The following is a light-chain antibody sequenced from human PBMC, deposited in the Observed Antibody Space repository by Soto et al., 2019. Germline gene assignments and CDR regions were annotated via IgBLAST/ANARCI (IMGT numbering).Light chain of an antibody. CDR1: QSISSTD. Sequence: SVLTQYPGTLSLSPGEGATLSCRTSQSISSTDLAWYQQRPGQAPSLLICTASSRGTRIPDRFSGSGSGTDFTLTISTLEPENFAEYYLQQYCGSLYTFGHGTKLEIK. CDR3: QQYCGSLYT. V-gene: IGKV3-20*01. CDR2: TAS. J-gene: IGKJ2*01.